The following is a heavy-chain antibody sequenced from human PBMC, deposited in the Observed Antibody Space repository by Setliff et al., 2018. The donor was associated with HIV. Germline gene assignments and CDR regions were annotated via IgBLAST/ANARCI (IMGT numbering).Heavy chain of an antibody. J-gene: IGHJ4*02. Sequence: PGESLKISCAASGFTFSSYPMSWVRQSPGKGPEWVSAISDGGGSTYYAVSVKGRSTISRDNSKNTLYLQMNSLRVEDTAVYYCAKEPKLGGIAAPFDYWGQGTLVTVSS. V-gene: IGHV3-23*01. D-gene: IGHD6-6*01. CDR1: GFTFSSYP. CDR3: AKEPKLGGIAAPFDY. CDR2: ISDGGGST.